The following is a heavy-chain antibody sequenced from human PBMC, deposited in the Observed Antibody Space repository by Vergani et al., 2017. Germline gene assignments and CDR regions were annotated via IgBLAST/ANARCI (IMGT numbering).Heavy chain of an antibody. J-gene: IGHJ2*01. CDR3: AKDGGDSGYDSYWYVDL. CDR2: ISAYKGNT. V-gene: IGHV1-18*01. D-gene: IGHD5-12*01. CDR1: GYTFTSYG. Sequence: QVQLVQSGAEVKKPGASVKVSCKASGYTFTSYGISWVRQAPGQGLEWMGWISAYKGNTNDAQKLQGRVTMTTDTSTSTAYMELRSLRSDDTAVYYCAKDGGDSGYDSYWYVDLWGRGTLVTVSS.